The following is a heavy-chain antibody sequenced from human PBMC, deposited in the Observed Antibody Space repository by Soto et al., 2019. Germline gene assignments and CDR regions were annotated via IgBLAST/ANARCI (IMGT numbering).Heavy chain of an antibody. J-gene: IGHJ4*02. CDR3: ARASDYYDSSGYYYFPHPHFDY. CDR1: GGSISSGGYS. D-gene: IGHD3-22*01. V-gene: IGHV4-30-2*01. CDR2: IYHSGST. Sequence: PSETLSLTCAVSGGSISSGGYSWSWIRQPPGKGLEWIGYIYHSGSTYYNPSLKSRVTISVDRSKNQFSLKLSSVTAAGTAVYYCARASDYYDSSGYYYFPHPHFDYWGQGTLVTVSS.